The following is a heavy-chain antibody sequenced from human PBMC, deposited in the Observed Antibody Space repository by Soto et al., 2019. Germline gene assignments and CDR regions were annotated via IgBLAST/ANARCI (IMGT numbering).Heavy chain of an antibody. CDR1: GGSISSYY. V-gene: IGHV4-59*01. CDR3: ARRYGASFDY. D-gene: IGHD4-17*01. J-gene: IGHJ4*02. Sequence: SETLSLTCTVSGGSISSYYWSWIRQPPGKGLEWIEYIYYSGSTNYNPSLKSRVTISVDTSKNQFSLKLSSVTAADTAVYYCARRYGASFDYWGQGTLVTVSS. CDR2: IYYSGST.